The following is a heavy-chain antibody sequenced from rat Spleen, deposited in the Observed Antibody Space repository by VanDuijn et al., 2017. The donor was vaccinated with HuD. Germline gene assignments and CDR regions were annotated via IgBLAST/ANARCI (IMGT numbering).Heavy chain of an antibody. V-gene: IGHV5-29*01. CDR3: ARLAADYVYYGPYFDY. CDR2: ISYDGSST. J-gene: IGHJ2*01. Sequence: EVQLVESGGGLVQPGRSLKLSCAASGFTFSNYGMAWVRQAPTKGLEWVATISYDGSSTYYRDSVKGRFTISRDNAKSTLYLQMDSLRSEDTATYYCARLAADYVYYGPYFDYWGQGVMVTVSS. CDR1: GFTFSNYG. D-gene: IGHD1-6*01.